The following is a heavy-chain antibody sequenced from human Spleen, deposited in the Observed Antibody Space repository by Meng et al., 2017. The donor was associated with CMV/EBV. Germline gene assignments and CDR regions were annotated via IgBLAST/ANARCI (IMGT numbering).Heavy chain of an antibody. CDR3: AREPTEKSGYSF. J-gene: IGHJ4*02. V-gene: IGHV3-53*04. CDR2: IYPVGAT. D-gene: IGHD3-22*01. Sequence: SCTASGYTVSSSHMSWVRQAPGKGLEWVSVIYPVGATYYADSVKGRFTVSRHISRNTLYLQMNSLRPEDTGVYYCAREPTEKSGYSFWGQGTLVTVSS. CDR1: GYTVSSSH.